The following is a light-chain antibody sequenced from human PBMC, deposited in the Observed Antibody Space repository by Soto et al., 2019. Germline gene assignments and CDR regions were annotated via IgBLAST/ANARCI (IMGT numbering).Light chain of an antibody. CDR3: QQYYSYPTWT. J-gene: IGKJ1*01. Sequence: AIRMTQSPSSLSASTGDRVTITCRASQGISSYLAWYQQKPGKAPKLLIYAASTLQCGVPSRFSCSGSGTDFTLTIGCLQSEDFATYYCQQYYSYPTWTFGQGTKLEIK. V-gene: IGKV1-8*01. CDR2: AAS. CDR1: QGISSY.